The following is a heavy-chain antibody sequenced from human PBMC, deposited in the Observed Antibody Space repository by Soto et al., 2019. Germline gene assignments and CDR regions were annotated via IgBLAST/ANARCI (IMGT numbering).Heavy chain of an antibody. CDR2: IYWDDDD. CDR1: GFSLSTSGVG. Sequence: QITLKESGPTLVKPTQTLTLTCTFSGFSLSTSGVGVGWIRQPPGKALEWLALIYWDDDDRSSPSLKNRLTIXXDXSIXKVGLTMTNMDPVDTATYYGARAVDYGGNRYYFDYLGQGTLFTVSS. D-gene: IGHD4-17*01. CDR3: ARAVDYGGNRYYFDY. V-gene: IGHV2-5*02. J-gene: IGHJ4*02.